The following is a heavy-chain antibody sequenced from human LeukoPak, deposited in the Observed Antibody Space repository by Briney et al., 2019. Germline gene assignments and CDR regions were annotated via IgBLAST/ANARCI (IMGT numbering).Heavy chain of an antibody. CDR2: INPTGGST. CDR1: GYTFTSYG. J-gene: IGHJ4*02. Sequence: GASVKVSCKASGYTFTSYGISWVRQAPGQGLEWMGLINPTGGSTGYAQKFQGRVTMTRDMSTSTDYMELSSLRSEDTAIYYCARETMSGSPFDYWGQGTLVTVSS. V-gene: IGHV1-46*01. CDR3: ARETMSGSPFDY. D-gene: IGHD6-13*01.